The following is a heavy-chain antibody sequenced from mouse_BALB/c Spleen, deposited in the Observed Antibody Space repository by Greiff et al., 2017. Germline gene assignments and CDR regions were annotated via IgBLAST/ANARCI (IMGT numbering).Heavy chain of an antibody. CDR1: GYAFSSYW. D-gene: IGHD2-4*01. V-gene: IGHV1-80*01. CDR2: IYPGDGDT. CDR3: ARSGDYDYPSFAY. J-gene: IGHJ3*01. Sequence: VQLQQSGAELVRPGSSVKISCKASGYAFSSYWMNWVKQRPGQGLEWIGQIYPGDGDTNYNGKFKGKATLTADKSSSTAYMQLSSLTSEDSAVYFCARSGDYDYPSFAYWGQGTLVTVSA.